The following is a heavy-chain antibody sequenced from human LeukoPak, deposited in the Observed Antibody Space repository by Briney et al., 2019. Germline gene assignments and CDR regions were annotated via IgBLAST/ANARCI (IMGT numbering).Heavy chain of an antibody. CDR3: AKAQRNAFFDY. CDR2: ITWNSGSI. Sequence: GGSLRLSCAASGFTFDDYAMHWVRQTPGKGLEWVSGITWNSGSITYADSVRGGFTISRDNAKNSLYLQMNSLRAEDTAFYYCAKAQRNAFFDYWGQGTLVTVSS. D-gene: IGHD3-16*01. V-gene: IGHV3-9*01. CDR1: GFTFDDYA. J-gene: IGHJ4*02.